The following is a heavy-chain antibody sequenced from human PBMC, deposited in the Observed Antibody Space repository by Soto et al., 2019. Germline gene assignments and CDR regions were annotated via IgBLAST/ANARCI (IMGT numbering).Heavy chain of an antibody. D-gene: IGHD5-18*01. J-gene: IGHJ4*02. CDR3: ARGKYTYGTDY. CDR2: ISGSGENT. V-gene: IGHV3-23*01. CDR1: GFTFSIYG. Sequence: GGSLRLSCAASGFTFSIYGLSWVRQAPGKGLEWISAISGSGENTYYADSVKGRFTISRDNAKNSLYLQMNSLRDEDTAVYYCARGKYTYGTDYWGQGTLVTVSS.